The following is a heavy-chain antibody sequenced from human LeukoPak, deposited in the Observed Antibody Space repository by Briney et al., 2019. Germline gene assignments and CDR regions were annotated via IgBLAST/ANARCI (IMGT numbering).Heavy chain of an antibody. CDR1: GFTFSSYG. V-gene: IGHV3-30*18. CDR2: ISYDGSNK. J-gene: IGHJ4*02. CDR3: AKEIYSDSSAYVDY. Sequence: GGSLRLSCAASGFTFSSYGIHWVRQAPGKGLEWVAVISYDGSNKYYADSVKGRYTISRDNSKNTLYLQMNSLRAEDTAVYYCAKEIYSDSSAYVDYWGQGTLVTVSS. D-gene: IGHD3-22*01.